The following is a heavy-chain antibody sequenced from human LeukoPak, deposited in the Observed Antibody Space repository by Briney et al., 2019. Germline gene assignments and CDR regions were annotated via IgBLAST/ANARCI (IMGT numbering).Heavy chain of an antibody. CDR1: GYAFSSYG. Sequence: ASVKVSCKASGYAFSSYGISWVRQPPGQGLEWMGWISVNNGNTHYAQKFQGRVTMNTDTSTSTAYMEVRSLRSDDTAVYYCQRITIFGVTIDFDYWGQGSLVTVSS. CDR3: QRITIFGVTIDFDY. CDR2: ISVNNGNT. D-gene: IGHD3-3*01. J-gene: IGHJ4*02. V-gene: IGHV1-18*01.